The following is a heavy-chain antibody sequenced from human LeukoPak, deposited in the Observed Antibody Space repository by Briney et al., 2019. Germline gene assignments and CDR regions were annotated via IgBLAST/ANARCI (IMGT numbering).Heavy chain of an antibody. J-gene: IGHJ4*02. D-gene: IGHD3-22*01. CDR2: ISGSGGSP. CDR1: GFTFSSYA. V-gene: IGHV3-23*01. CDR3: AKDLEHYYDSSGPLMGY. Sequence: PGGSLRLSCAASGFTFSSYAMSWVRQAPGKGLEWVSAISGSGGSPYYADSVKGRFTISRDNSKNTLYLQMNSLRAEDTAVYYCAKDLEHYYDSSGPLMGYWGQGTLVTVSS.